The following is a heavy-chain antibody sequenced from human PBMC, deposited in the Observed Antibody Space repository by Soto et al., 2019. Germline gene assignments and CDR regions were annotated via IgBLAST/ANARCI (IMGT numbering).Heavy chain of an antibody. J-gene: IGHJ5*02. CDR1: GFTFDDYA. D-gene: IGHD1-7*01. CDR3: AKDTGTTGTYNWFDP. CDR2: ISWNSGSI. V-gene: IGHV3-9*01. Sequence: GGSLRLSCAASGFTFDDYAMHWVRQAPGKGLEWVSGISWNSGSIGYADSVKGRFTISKDNAKNSLYLQMNILRAEDTALYYCAKDTGTTGTYNWFDPWGQGTLVTVSS.